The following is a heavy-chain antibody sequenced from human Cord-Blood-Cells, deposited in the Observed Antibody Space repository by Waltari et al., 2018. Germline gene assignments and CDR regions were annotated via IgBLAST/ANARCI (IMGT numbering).Heavy chain of an antibody. V-gene: IGHV4-31*03. Sequence: QVQLQESGPGLVRPSQTLSLTCTVSGGPISSGGYYWSWLRQHPGKGLEWIGYIYYSGSTYYNPSLKSRVTISVDTSKNQFSLKLSSVTAADTAVYYCARVVGDRGYSYFFDYWGQGTLVTVSS. D-gene: IGHD5-18*01. CDR2: IYYSGST. CDR1: GGPISSGGYY. J-gene: IGHJ4*02. CDR3: ARVVGDRGYSYFFDY.